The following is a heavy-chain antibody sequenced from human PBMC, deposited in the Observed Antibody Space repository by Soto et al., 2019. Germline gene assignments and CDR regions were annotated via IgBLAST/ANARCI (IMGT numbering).Heavy chain of an antibody. Sequence: PSETLSLTCTVSEGSIRGYYWSWIRQPPGKGLKWIGYFHYTGISNYNSSLKRRVTMSLDTSKNQFSLKLSSVSAADSAIYYCARGASNWQYFDYWSQVARVTVSS. V-gene: IGHV4-59*01. J-gene: IGHJ4*02. CDR3: ARGASNWQYFDY. CDR1: EGSIRGYY. CDR2: FHYTGIS. D-gene: IGHD4-4*01.